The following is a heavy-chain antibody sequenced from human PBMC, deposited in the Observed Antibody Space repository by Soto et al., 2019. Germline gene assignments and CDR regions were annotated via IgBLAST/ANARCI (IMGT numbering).Heavy chain of an antibody. CDR2: IHHSGSI. V-gene: IGHV4-30-4*08. D-gene: IGHD2-21*02. J-gene: IGHJ6*02. CDR1: GGSISSDYYR. Sequence: QVQLQQSGPGLVKPSQTLSLTCTVSGGSISSDYYRWTWIRQSPGKGLEWIGYIHHSGSILYNPSLKSRVTISVDTSKNQFSLHLSSATAADTAVYFCAREDDGGDSLDVWGQGTTVTVSS. CDR3: AREDDGGDSLDV.